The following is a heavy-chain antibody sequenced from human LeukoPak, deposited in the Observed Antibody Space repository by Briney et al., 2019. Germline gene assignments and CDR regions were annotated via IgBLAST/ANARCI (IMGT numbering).Heavy chain of an antibody. CDR3: ASVSFGELSRPGTFDY. CDR2: IWYDGSNI. D-gene: IGHD3-10*01. V-gene: IGHV3-33*08. CDR1: GFTFSNAW. Sequence: GGSLRLSCAASGFTFSNAWMSWVRQAPGKGLEWVAVIWYDGSNIYYADSVKGRFAISRDNSKNTLYMQMNSLRVEDTAVYYCASVSFGELSRPGTFDYWGQGTLVTVSS. J-gene: IGHJ4*02.